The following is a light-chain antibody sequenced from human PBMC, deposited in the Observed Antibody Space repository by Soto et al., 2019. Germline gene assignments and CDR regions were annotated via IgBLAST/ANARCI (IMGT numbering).Light chain of an antibody. Sequence: QSVLTQPPSASGAPGQRVTISCSGSASNIGRDPVNWYQQVPGTAPKLLIYENNHRPSGVPDRFSGSKSGTSASLVISGLQSEDEAEYFCAGWDGSLKGSVFGTGTKV. CDR2: ENN. V-gene: IGLV1-44*01. CDR1: ASNIGRDP. CDR3: AGWDGSLKGSV. J-gene: IGLJ1*01.